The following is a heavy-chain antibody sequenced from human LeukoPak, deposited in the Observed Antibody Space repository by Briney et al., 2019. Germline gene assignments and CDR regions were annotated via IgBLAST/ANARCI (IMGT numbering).Heavy chain of an antibody. CDR2: IYPGDSDT. D-gene: IGHD3-10*01. CDR3: ARRSDSGSYSY. Sequence: GASLKISCKGSGYSFTSYWICWVRQMPGQGLELMGIIYPGDSDTSYYPSFQGKVTISAVKSISTAYLQWRSLKASDTAMYYCARRSDSGSYSYWGQGNLVTVSS. V-gene: IGHV5-51*01. J-gene: IGHJ4*02. CDR1: GYSFTSYW.